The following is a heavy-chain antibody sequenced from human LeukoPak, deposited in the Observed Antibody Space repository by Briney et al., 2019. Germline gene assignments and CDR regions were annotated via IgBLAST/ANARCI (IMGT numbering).Heavy chain of an antibody. Sequence: GGSLRLSCAASGLTFSNAWMNWVRQAPGKGLEWISYIDSDTYGNTIYYPHTVKGRFTISRDNAKNSLYLQMDSLRDEDTAVYYCARDRDYAFDYWGQGTLVTVSS. V-gene: IGHV3-48*02. J-gene: IGHJ4*02. CDR3: ARDRDYAFDY. D-gene: IGHD4-17*01. CDR2: IDSDTYGNTI. CDR1: GLTFSNAW.